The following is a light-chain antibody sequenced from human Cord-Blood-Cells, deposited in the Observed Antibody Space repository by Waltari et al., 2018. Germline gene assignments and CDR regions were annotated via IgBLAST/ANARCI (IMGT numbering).Light chain of an antibody. CDR1: SSDVGGSTY. V-gene: IGLV2-14*01. CDR3: SSYTSSSTLDV. J-gene: IGLJ1*01. CDR2: DVS. Sequence: QSALTQPASVSGSPGQSITISCTGTSSDVGGSTYVSCYQQHPGKAPKLMIYDVSNRPSGVSNRFSGSKSGNTASLTISGLQAEDEADYYCSSYTSSSTLDVFGTGTKVTVL.